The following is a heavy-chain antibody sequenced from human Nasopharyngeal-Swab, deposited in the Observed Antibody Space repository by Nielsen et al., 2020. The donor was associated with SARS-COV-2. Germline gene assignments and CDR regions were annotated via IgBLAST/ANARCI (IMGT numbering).Heavy chain of an antibody. CDR2: IYSGGST. V-gene: IGHV3-53*04. CDR3: ARQGPHYYYYGMDV. J-gene: IGHJ6*02. Sequence: GGSLRLSFAASGFTVSSNYMSWVRQAPGKGLEWVSVIYSGGSTYYADSVKGRFTISRHNSKNTLYLQMNSLRAEDTAVYYCARQGPHYYYYGMDVWGQGTTVTVSS. CDR1: GFTVSSNY.